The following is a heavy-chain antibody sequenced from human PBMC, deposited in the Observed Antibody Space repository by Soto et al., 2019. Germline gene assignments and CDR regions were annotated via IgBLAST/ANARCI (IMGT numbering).Heavy chain of an antibody. CDR1: VGTFSSYA. D-gene: IGHD1-26*01. V-gene: IGHV1-69*01. J-gene: IGHJ6*02. Sequence: QVQLVQSGAEVKKPGSSVKVSCKASVGTFSSYAIRWVRQAPGQGLDWMGGVIPIFGTANYAQKFQGRVTITADESTSTAYMELSSVRSEDTAVYYCARGGGRWLQPYYYYGMDVWGQGTTVTVSS. CDR3: ARGGGRWLQPYYYYGMDV. CDR2: VIPIFGTA.